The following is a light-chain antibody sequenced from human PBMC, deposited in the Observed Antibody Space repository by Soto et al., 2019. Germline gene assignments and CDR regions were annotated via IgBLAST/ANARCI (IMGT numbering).Light chain of an antibody. J-gene: IGKJ5*01. V-gene: IGKV3-15*01. CDR3: QQYGTSEII. CDR1: QSVSLS. CDR2: GAS. Sequence: EIVLTQSPATLSVSLGDSATLSCRASQSVSLSLAWYQMRPGQPPRLLIYGASTRATDIPARFSGSGSGTDFTLSISRVEPEDFAVFYCQQYGTSEIIFGQGTRLEIK.